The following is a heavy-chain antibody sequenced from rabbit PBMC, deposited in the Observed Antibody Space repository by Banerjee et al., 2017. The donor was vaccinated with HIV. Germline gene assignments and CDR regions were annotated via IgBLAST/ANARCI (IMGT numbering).Heavy chain of an antibody. V-gene: IGHV1S8*01. CDR2: IDPIFGVS. J-gene: IGHJ4*01. D-gene: IGHD2-1*01. CDR3: VRDLGYDDYSEKGYCNL. CDR1: GFDISKYG. Sequence: QEQLVESGGGLVQPGGSLKLSCTVSGFDISKYGVTWVRQAPGKGLEWIGYIDPIFGVSYYASWVNGRFTISIHNAQNTLYLQLNSLTAADTATYFCVRDLGYDDYSEKGYCNLWGQGSLVTVS.